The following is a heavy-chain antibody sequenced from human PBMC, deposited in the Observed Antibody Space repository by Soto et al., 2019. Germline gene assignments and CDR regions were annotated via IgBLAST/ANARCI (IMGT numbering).Heavy chain of an antibody. D-gene: IGHD6-13*01. CDR3: ARVNVFSTWAPPKNTCCDP. J-gene: IGHJ5*02. CDR2: IYYSGTT. Sequence: SETLSLTCSVSGVSISDSGYYWNEIRQHPGKGLEWLGYIYYSGTTRYNPSLRSRLTISLDTAKNHFSLRLASVTDADTAVYYCARVNVFSTWAPPKNTCCDPWGRGNLVTASS. CDR1: GVSISDSGYY. V-gene: IGHV4-31*03.